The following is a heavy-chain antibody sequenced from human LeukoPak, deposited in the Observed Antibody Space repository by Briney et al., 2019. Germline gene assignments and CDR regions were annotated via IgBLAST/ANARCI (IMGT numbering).Heavy chain of an antibody. CDR2: ISAYNGNT. Sequence: GASVKVSCKASGYTFTSYGISWVRQAPGQGLEWMGWISAYNGNTNYAQKLQGRVTMTTDTSTSRAYMELRSMRSEDTAVYYCARPRITMVRGVIPPYYFDYWGQGTLVTVSS. CDR1: GYTFTSYG. CDR3: ARPRITMVRGVIPPYYFDY. D-gene: IGHD3-10*01. J-gene: IGHJ4*02. V-gene: IGHV1-18*01.